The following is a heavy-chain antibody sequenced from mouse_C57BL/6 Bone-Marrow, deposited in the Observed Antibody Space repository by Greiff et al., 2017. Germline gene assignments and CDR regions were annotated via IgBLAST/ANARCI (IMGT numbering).Heavy chain of an antibody. CDR3: ASPYGYAWFAY. D-gene: IGHD2-2*01. J-gene: IGHJ3*01. Sequence: DVHLVESGGGLVQPGGSLKLSCAASGFTFSDYYMYWVRQTPEKRLEWVAYISNGGGSTYYPDTVKGRFTISRDNAKNTLYLQMSRLKSEDTAMYYCASPYGYAWFAYWGQGTLVTVSA. CDR1: GFTFSDYY. V-gene: IGHV5-12*01. CDR2: ISNGGGST.